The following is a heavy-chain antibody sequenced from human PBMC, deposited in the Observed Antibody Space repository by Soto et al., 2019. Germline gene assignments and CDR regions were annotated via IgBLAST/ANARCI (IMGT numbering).Heavy chain of an antibody. Sequence: EVQLVESGGGLAQPGRSLRLSCAASGFTFDDYAMHWVRQAPGKGLEWVSGISWNSGSIGYADSVKGRFTISRDNAKNSLYLQMNSLRAEHTALYYCAKGAGLITFGGVIAYFVYWGQGTLVTVSS. V-gene: IGHV3-9*01. CDR3: AKGAGLITFGGVIAYFVY. CDR2: ISWNSGSI. J-gene: IGHJ4*02. D-gene: IGHD3-16*02. CDR1: GFTFDDYA.